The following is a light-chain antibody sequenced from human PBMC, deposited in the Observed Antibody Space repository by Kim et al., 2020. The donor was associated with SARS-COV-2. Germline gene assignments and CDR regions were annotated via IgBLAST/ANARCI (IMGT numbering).Light chain of an antibody. V-gene: IGLV3-21*04. Sequence: APGRTARITCGGNNIGSKSVHWYQQEPGQAHVLVIYYDSDRPSGIPERFSGANSGNTATLTISRVEAGDEADYYCQVWDSSSDHPVFGGGTQLTVL. J-gene: IGLJ3*02. CDR1: NIGSKS. CDR2: YDS. CDR3: QVWDSSSDHPV.